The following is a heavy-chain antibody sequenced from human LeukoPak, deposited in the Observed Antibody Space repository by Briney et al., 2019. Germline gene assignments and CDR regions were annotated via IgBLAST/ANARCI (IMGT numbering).Heavy chain of an antibody. Sequence: GGSLRLSCAASGFTFEDYAMHWVRQAPGKGLEWVCLISWDGGNTYCADSVKGRFTISRDNSENSLYLQMNSLRAEDTAVYYCAKTRIGYDFDYWGQGALVTVSS. CDR3: AKTRIGYDFDY. V-gene: IGHV3-43D*03. J-gene: IGHJ4*02. D-gene: IGHD3-22*01. CDR2: ISWDGGNT. CDR1: GFTFEDYA.